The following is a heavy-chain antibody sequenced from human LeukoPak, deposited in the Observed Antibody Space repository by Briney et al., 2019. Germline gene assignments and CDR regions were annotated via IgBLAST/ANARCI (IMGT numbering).Heavy chain of an antibody. D-gene: IGHD6-19*01. CDR2: ISYDGSNK. CDR3: AKGLGNSSDVN. CDR1: GFTFSSYG. J-gene: IGHJ1*01. V-gene: IGHV3-30*18. Sequence: PGGSLRLSCAASGFTFSSYGMHWVRQAPGKGLEWVAVISYDGSNKYYADSVKGRFTISRDNSKNTLYLQMNSLRAEDTAVYYCAKGLGNSSDVNWGQGTLVTVSS.